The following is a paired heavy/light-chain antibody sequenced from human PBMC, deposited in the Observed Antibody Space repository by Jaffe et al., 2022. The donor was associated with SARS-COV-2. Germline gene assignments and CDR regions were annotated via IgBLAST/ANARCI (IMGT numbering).Heavy chain of an antibody. CDR3: AHRCRYCSGGSLDY. Sequence: QITLKESGPTLVKPTQTLTLTCTFSGFSLSTSGVGVGWIRQAPGKALEWLTLIYWNDDKRYIPSLRSRLTINKDTSKNQLVLTMTNMDPVDTATYYCAHRCRYCSGGSLDYWGQGTLVTVSS. D-gene: IGHD2-15*01. V-gene: IGHV2-5*01. CDR1: GFSLSTSGVG. CDR2: IYWNDDK. J-gene: IGHJ4*02.
Light chain of an antibody. CDR1: SSDVGGYNY. J-gene: IGLJ2*01. CDR2: EVT. V-gene: IGLV2-8*01. Sequence: QSALTQPPSASGSPGQSVTISCTGTSSDVGGYNYVSWYQQHPGKAPKLMIYEVTKRPSGVPDRFSGSKSGNTASLTVSGLQAEDEADYYCSSYAGSNTLGVFGGGTKLTVL. CDR3: SSYAGSNTLGV.